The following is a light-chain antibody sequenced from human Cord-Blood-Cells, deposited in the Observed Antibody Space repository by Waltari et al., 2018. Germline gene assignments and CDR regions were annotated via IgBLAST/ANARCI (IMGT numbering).Light chain of an antibody. V-gene: IGLV2-14*01. CDR3: SSYTSSSTVV. Sequence: QSALTQPASVSGSPGQSITISCTGTSSDVGGYNYVSWYQQHPGKAPKRMIYDVRNRPSGVSNRFSCSKAGNTASLTISGLQAEDEADYYCSSYTSSSTVVFGGGTKLTVL. J-gene: IGLJ2*01. CDR2: DVR. CDR1: SSDVGGYNY.